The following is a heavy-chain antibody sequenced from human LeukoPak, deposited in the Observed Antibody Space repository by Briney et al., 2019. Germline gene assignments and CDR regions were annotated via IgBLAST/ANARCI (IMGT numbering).Heavy chain of an antibody. CDR2: IYYTGST. CDR3: ARDRRESTKPNDAFDI. D-gene: IGHD1-1*01. CDR1: GGSISSYY. J-gene: IGHJ3*02. Sequence: SETLSLTCSVSGGSISSYYWSWIRQSPGKGLEWIGYIYYTGSTNYNPSLESRVTMSVDTSKEQLSLKLSSVTAADTAVYYCARDRRESTKPNDAFDIWGQGTMVTVSS. V-gene: IGHV4-59*01.